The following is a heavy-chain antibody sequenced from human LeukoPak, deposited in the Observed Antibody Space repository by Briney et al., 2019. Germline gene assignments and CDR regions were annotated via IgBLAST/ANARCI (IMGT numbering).Heavy chain of an antibody. V-gene: IGHV4/OR15-8*01. CDR2: IHHDGRI. J-gene: IGHJ4*02. CDR1: GGSIDSTNW. Sequence: SETLSLTCDVSGGSIDSTNWWNWVRPPPGKGLEWIGEIHHDGRINYNPSLKSRVTLSVDKSKNQFSLRLNSVTAADTAMYYCARSHDHLWGNYPDYWGQGTLVTVSS. CDR3: ARSHDHLWGNYPDY. D-gene: IGHD3-16*02.